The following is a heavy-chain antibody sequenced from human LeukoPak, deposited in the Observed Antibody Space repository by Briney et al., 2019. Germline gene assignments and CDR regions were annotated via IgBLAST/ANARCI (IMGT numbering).Heavy chain of an antibody. CDR2: FDPEDGET. CDR1: GYTLTELS. CDR3: AIYPKNPYYYYYMDV. V-gene: IGHV1-24*01. J-gene: IGHJ6*03. Sequence: ASVKVSCKVSGYTLTELSTHWVRQAPGKGLEWMGGFDPEDGETIYAQKFQGRVTMTEDTSTDTAYMELSSLRSEDTAVYYCAIYPKNPYYYYYMDVWGKGTTVTVSS.